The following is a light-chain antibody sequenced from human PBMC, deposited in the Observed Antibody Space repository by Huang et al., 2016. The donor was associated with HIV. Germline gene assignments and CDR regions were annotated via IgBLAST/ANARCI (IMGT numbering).Light chain of an antibody. J-gene: IGKJ2*01. V-gene: IGKV1-39*01. Sequence: DIHMTQSPSSLSASVGDRVTITCRASQTMSSHLNWYQQKPGTAPKHLINAASALQSGVPSRFSAFGSGTDFTLTISSLQPEDFATYYCQQSYITPYTFGQGTKLDIK. CDR1: QTMSSH. CDR3: QQSYITPYT. CDR2: AAS.